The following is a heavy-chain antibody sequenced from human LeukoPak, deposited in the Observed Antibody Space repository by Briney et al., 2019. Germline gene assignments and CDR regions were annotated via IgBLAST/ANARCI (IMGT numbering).Heavy chain of an antibody. D-gene: IGHD3-10*01. CDR2: INPNSGGT. CDR1: GYTFTGYY. CDR3: AREIEGLLWSQFDY. J-gene: IGHJ4*02. V-gene: IGHV1-2*02. Sequence: GASVKVSCKASGYTFTGYYMHWVRQAPGQGLEWMGWINPNSGGTNYAQKLQGRVTMTTDTSTSTAYMELRSLRSDDTAVYYCAREIEGLLWSQFDYWGQGTLVTVSS.